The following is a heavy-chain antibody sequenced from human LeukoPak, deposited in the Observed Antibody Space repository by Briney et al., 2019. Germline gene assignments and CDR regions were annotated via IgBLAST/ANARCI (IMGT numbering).Heavy chain of an antibody. CDR2: INAGNGNT. CDR3: ARGGLRYSYEKYYFDY. CDR1: GYAFTSYA. V-gene: IGHV1-3*01. J-gene: IGHJ4*02. Sequence: GGSLRLSCAASGYAFTSYAMHWVRQAPGQRLEWMGWINAGNGNTKYSQKFQGRVTITRDTSASTAYMELSSLRSEDTAVYYCARGGLRYSYEKYYFDYWGQGTLVTVFS. D-gene: IGHD5-18*01.